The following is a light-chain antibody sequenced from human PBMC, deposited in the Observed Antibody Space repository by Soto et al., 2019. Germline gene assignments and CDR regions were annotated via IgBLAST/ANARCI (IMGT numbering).Light chain of an antibody. CDR3: SSYTSNSTLV. CDR2: EVS. V-gene: IGLV2-14*01. J-gene: IGLJ2*01. Sequence: QSALTQPASVSGSPGQSITISCTGTSSDVGGYNYVSWHQQHPGKAPKLMIYEVSNRPSGVSNRFSGSKSGNTASLTISGLPAEDEADYYCSSYTSNSTLVFGGGTKLTVL. CDR1: SSDVGGYNY.